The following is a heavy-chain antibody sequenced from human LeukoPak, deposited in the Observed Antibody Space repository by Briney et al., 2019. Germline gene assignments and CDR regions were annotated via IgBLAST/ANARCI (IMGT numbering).Heavy chain of an antibody. CDR3: ARDPYSGNYGACYYYYLDV. CDR2: ISYDGSNK. D-gene: IGHD1-26*01. V-gene: IGHV3-30*04. Sequence: WGSLRLSCPASGFTFRSYAMHWVRQAPGKGLEWVAVISYDGSNKYYADSVTRRFTISRDNAKNSLYLQMDSLRVEDRAVYYCARDPYSGNYGACYYYYLDVWGKGTTVTISS. CDR1: GFTFRSYA. J-gene: IGHJ6*03.